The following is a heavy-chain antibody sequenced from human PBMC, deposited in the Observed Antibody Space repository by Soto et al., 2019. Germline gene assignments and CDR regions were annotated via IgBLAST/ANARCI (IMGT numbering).Heavy chain of an antibody. J-gene: IGHJ5*02. CDR1: GGSISSYY. Sequence: SETLSLTCTVSGGSISSYYWGWIRQPPGKGLEWIGYIYYSGSTNYNPSLKSRVTISVDTSKNQFSLKLSSVTAADTAVYYCARVGDGFNDNWFDPWGQGTLVTVSS. CDR2: IYYSGST. D-gene: IGHD2-21*01. CDR3: ARVGDGFNDNWFDP. V-gene: IGHV4-59*01.